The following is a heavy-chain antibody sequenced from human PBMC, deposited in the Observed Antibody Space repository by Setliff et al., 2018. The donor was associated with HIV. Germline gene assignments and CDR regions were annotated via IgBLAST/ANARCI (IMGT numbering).Heavy chain of an antibody. V-gene: IGHV3-74*01. CDR2: INNDTTTT. D-gene: IGHD6-6*01. J-gene: IGHJ4*02. Sequence: VGSLRLSCAASGFTFSRYWMHWVRQAPGQGLVWVSGINNDTTTTTYADSVKGRFSISRDNAKNTLYLQMNGLRGDDTAVYYCAMFSSSSGWGQGTQVTVSS. CDR1: GFTFSRYW. CDR3: AMFSSSSG.